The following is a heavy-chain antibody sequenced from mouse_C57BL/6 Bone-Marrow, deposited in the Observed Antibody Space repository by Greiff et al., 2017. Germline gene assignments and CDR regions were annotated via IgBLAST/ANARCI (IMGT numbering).Heavy chain of an antibody. CDR2: ISSGGSYT. CDR1: GFTFSSYG. J-gene: IGHJ4*01. CDR3: ARPFITTVVATDYAMDY. Sequence: EVQLQESGGDLVKPGGSLKLSCAASGFTFSSYGMSWVRQTPDKRLEWVSTISSGGSYTYYPDSVKGRFTISRDNAKNTLYLQMSSLKSEDTAMYYCARPFITTVVATDYAMDYWGQGTSVTVSS. V-gene: IGHV5-6*01. D-gene: IGHD1-1*01.